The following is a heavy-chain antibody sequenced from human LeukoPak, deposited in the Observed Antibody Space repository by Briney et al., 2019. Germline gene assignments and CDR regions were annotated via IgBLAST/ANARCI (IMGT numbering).Heavy chain of an antibody. CDR1: GFTFSSYD. CDR2: IGTAGDT. CDR3: ARRSRSLDAFDI. J-gene: IGHJ3*02. V-gene: IGHV3-13*01. Sequence: GGSLRLSCAASGFTFSSYDMHWVRQAAGKGLEWVSAIGTAGDTYYPGSVKGRFTISRENAKNSLYLQMNSLRAGDTAVYYCARRSRSLDAFDIWGQGTMVTVSS.